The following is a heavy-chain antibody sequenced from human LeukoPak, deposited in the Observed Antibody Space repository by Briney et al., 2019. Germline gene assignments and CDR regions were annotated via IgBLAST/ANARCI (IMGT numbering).Heavy chain of an antibody. Sequence: SVKVSCKASGGTFSSYAISWVRQAPGQGLEWMGGIIPIFGTANYAQKFQGRVTITTDESTSTAYMELSSLRSEDTAVYYCAIAYCSSTSCHINHWFDPWGQGTLVTVSS. V-gene: IGHV1-69*05. CDR2: IIPIFGTA. CDR1: GGTFSSYA. D-gene: IGHD2-2*02. J-gene: IGHJ5*02. CDR3: AIAYCSSTSCHINHWFDP.